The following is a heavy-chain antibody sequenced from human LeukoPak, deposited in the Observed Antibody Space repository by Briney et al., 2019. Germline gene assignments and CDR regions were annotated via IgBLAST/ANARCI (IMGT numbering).Heavy chain of an antibody. V-gene: IGHV3-30*04. Sequence: GGSLRLSCGASGFTFSSYAMHWVRQAPGKGREWVAVISYDGSKIFYADFMKGQFTISRDKSKNTLYLQMNSLRTEDAAVYYCAKALSEYSYGPDDAFDIWGRGTMVTVSS. J-gene: IGHJ3*02. CDR2: ISYDGSKI. CDR1: GFTFSSYA. D-gene: IGHD5-18*01. CDR3: AKALSEYSYGPDDAFDI.